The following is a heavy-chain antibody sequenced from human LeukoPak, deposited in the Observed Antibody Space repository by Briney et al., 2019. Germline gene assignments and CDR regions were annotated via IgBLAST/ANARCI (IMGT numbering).Heavy chain of an antibody. CDR2: ISYDGSKK. J-gene: IGHJ4*02. Sequence: GGSLRLSCAASGSTFSNYGMHWVRQAPGKGLEWVAVISYDGSKKNYVDSVKGRVTISRDNSKKTLYLQMNSLRTEDTAVYYCAKDRVGAPFDYWGQGTLVTVSS. CDR3: AKDRVGAPFDY. D-gene: IGHD1-26*01. CDR1: GSTFSNYG. V-gene: IGHV3-30*18.